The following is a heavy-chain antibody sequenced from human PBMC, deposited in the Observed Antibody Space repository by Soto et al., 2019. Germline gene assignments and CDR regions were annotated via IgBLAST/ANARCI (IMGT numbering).Heavy chain of an antibody. CDR2: ISGSGGST. CDR1: GFTFSSYA. Sequence: EVQLLESGGGLVQPGGSLRLSCAASGFTFSSYAMSWVRQAPGKGLEWVSAISGSGGSTYYADSVKGRFTISRDNSKNTLYLQMNSLRAEDTAVYYCAKERAYYYGSGSYQVAFDIWGQGTMVTVSS. V-gene: IGHV3-23*01. J-gene: IGHJ3*02. D-gene: IGHD3-10*01. CDR3: AKERAYYYGSGSYQVAFDI.